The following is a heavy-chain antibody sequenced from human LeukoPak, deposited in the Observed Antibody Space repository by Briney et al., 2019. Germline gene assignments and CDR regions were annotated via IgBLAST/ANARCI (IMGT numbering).Heavy chain of an antibody. D-gene: IGHD1-26*01. J-gene: IGHJ3*02. V-gene: IGHV3-9*01. Sequence: GGSLRLSCAASGFTFDDYAMHWVRQAPGKGLEWVSGISWNSGSIGYADSMEGRFTISRDNAKNSLYLQMNSLRAEDTALYYCAKSEWELLAGDAFDIWGQGTMVTVSS. CDR2: ISWNSGSI. CDR1: GFTFDDYA. CDR3: AKSEWELLAGDAFDI.